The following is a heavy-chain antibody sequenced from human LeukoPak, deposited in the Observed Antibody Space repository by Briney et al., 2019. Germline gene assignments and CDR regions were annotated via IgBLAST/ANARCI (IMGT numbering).Heavy chain of an antibody. J-gene: IGHJ4*02. V-gene: IGHV3-30-3*01. CDR3: ARDGYSSGWYPGFGY. CDR1: GFTFSSYA. D-gene: IGHD6-19*01. CDR2: ISYDGSNK. Sequence: GGSLRLSCAASGFTFSSYAMHWVRQAPGKGLEWVAVISYDGSNKYYADSVKGRFTISRDNSKNTLYLQMNSLRAEDTAVYYCARDGYSSGWYPGFGYWGQGTLVTVSS.